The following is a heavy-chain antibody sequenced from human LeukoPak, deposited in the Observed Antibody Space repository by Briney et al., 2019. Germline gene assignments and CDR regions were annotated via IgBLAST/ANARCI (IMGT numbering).Heavy chain of an antibody. J-gene: IGHJ4*02. Sequence: GGSLRLSCAASGFTFENNAMHWVRQAPGKGLEWVAGISWNSDTVDYADSVKGRFTISRDNARNSLYLQMNTLRSEDTAVYYCARAGGYCGRISCPYYFDYWGQGSLVAVSS. CDR3: ARAGGYCGRISCPYYFDY. D-gene: IGHD2-15*01. V-gene: IGHV3-9*01. CDR1: GFTFENNA. CDR2: ISWNSDTV.